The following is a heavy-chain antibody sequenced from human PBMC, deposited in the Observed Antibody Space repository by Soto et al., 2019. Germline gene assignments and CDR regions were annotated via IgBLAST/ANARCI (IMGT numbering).Heavy chain of an antibody. J-gene: IGHJ3*02. CDR2: ISSSSSYI. V-gene: IGHV3-21*01. D-gene: IGHD3-22*01. Sequence: GGSLRLSCAASGFTFSSYSMNWVRQAPGKGLEWVSSISSSSSYIHYADSVKGRFTISRDNAKNSLYLQMSSLRAEDTAVYYCARDLGYYDSSGRRSAFDIWGQGTMVTVSS. CDR1: GFTFSSYS. CDR3: ARDLGYYDSSGRRSAFDI.